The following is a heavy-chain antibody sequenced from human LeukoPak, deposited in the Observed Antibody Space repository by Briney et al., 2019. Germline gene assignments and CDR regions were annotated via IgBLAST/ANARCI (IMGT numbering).Heavy chain of an antibody. Sequence: QSGGSLRLSCAASGFTFSSYWMSWVRQAPGTGLEWVANIKQDGSEEYYVESVRGRLTISRDNAKNSLYLQMNSLRAEDTAVYYCARVQLGGSWFFDLWGRGTLVTVSS. CDR2: IKQDGSEE. CDR3: ARVQLGGSWFFDL. J-gene: IGHJ2*01. CDR1: GFTFSSYW. V-gene: IGHV3-7*03. D-gene: IGHD5-12*01.